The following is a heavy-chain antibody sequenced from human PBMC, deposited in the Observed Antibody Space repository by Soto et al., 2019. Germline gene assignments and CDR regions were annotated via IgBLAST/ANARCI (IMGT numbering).Heavy chain of an antibody. J-gene: IGHJ4*02. CDR1: GFTFSSYG. CDR2: IWYDGSNK. D-gene: IGHD6-13*01. Sequence: QVQLVESGGGVVQPGRSLRLSCAASGFTFSSYGMHWVRQAPGMGLEWVAVIWYDGSNKYYADSVKGRFTISRDNSKNTLYLQMNSLIAEDTAVYYCARARIAAAGQLDSWGQGTLVTVSS. CDR3: ARARIAAAGQLDS. V-gene: IGHV3-33*01.